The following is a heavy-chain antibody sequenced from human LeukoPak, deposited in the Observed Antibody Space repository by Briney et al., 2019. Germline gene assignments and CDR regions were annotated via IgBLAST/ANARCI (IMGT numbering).Heavy chain of an antibody. V-gene: IGHV4-39*07. CDR1: GGSISSSSYY. Sequence: PSETLSLTCTVSGGSISSSSYYWGWIRQPPGKGLEWIGSIYYSGSTYYNPSLKSRVTISVGTSKNQFSLKLSSVTAADTAVYYCARSMATYYDFWSGYRNYYYMDVWGKGTTVTVSS. D-gene: IGHD3-3*01. CDR2: IYYSGST. J-gene: IGHJ6*03. CDR3: ARSMATYYDFWSGYRNYYYMDV.